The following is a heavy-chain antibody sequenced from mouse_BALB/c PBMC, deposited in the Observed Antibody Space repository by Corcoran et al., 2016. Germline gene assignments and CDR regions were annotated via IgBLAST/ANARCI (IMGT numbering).Heavy chain of an antibody. CDR1: GYSFTGYY. Sequence: EVQLQQSGPELVKPGASVKISCKASGYSFTGYYMHWVKQSHVKSLEWIGRINPYNGATSYNQNFKDKASLTVDKSSSTAYMELHSLTSEDSAVYYWARCGYGNYDYAMDYWGQGTSVTVSS. CDR2: INPYNGAT. CDR3: ARCGYGNYDYAMDY. D-gene: IGHD2-10*02. J-gene: IGHJ4*01. V-gene: IGHV1-26*01.